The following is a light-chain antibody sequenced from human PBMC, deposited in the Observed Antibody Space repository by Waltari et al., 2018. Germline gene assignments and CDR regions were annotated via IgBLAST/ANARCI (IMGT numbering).Light chain of an antibody. CDR2: DAS. CDR3: QQRSNWPLT. J-gene: IGKJ4*02. Sequence: EIVLTQSPATLSLSPGERATLSFPASQSVSSYLAWYQQKPGQAPRLLIYDASNRATGIPARFSGSGSGTDFTLTISSLEPEDFAVYYCQQRSNWPLTFGGGTKVDIK. V-gene: IGKV3-11*01. CDR1: QSVSSY.